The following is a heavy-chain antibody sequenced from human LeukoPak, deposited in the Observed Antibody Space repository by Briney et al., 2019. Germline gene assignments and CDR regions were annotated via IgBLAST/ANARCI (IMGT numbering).Heavy chain of an antibody. V-gene: IGHV1-2*02. CDR3: ARGVSIFGVVNYPTAFDI. CDR2: INPNSGGI. J-gene: IGHJ3*02. CDR1: GYTFTGYY. Sequence: GASVKVSCKASGYTFTGYYMHWVRQAPGQGLEWMGWINPNSGGINYAQKFQGRFTMTRDTSISTAYMELSRLRSDDTAVYYCARGVSIFGVVNYPTAFDIWGQGSMVTVSS. D-gene: IGHD3-3*01.